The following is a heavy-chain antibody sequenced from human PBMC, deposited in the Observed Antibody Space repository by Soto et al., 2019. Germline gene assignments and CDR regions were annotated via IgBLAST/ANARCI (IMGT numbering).Heavy chain of an antibody. CDR2: INPSGGST. CDR1: GYTFTSYY. CDR3: SFRDCSSTSCYVGEDAFDI. J-gene: IGHJ3*02. Sequence: ASVKVSCKASGYTFTSYYMHWARQAPGQGLEWMGIINPSGGSTSYAQKFQGRVTMTRDTSTSTVYMELSSLRSEDTAVYYCSFRDCSSTSCYVGEDAFDIWGQGTMVTVSS. D-gene: IGHD2-2*01. V-gene: IGHV1-46*03.